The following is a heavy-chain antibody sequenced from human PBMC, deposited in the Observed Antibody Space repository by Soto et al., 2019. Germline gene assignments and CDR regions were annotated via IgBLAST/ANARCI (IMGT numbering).Heavy chain of an antibody. CDR2: ISGSGDST. Sequence: EVQLLESGGGLVQPGGSLRLSCAASGFTFSSYAMSSVRQAPGKGLEWVSVISGSGDSTYYADSVKGRFTISRDNSKNPLYLQMNSLRAEGTAVYYCARRTSGWYLDYWGQGTLVTVSS. J-gene: IGHJ4*02. CDR3: ARRTSGWYLDY. V-gene: IGHV3-23*01. D-gene: IGHD6-19*01. CDR1: GFTFSSYA.